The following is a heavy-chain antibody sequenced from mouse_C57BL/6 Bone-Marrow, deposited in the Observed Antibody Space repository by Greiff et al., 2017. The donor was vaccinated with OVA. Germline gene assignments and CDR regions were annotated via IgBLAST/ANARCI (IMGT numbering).Heavy chain of an antibody. V-gene: IGHV3-6*01. CDR1: GYSITSGYY. CDR2: ISYDGSN. CDR3: AREDRDWFAY. D-gene: IGHD3-1*01. Sequence: EVKLQESGPGLVKPSQSLSLTCSVTGYSITSGYYWNWIRQFPGNKLEWMGYISYDGSNNYNPSLKNRISITRDTSKNQFFLKLNSVTTEDTATYYCAREDRDWFAYWGQGTLVTVSA. J-gene: IGHJ3*01.